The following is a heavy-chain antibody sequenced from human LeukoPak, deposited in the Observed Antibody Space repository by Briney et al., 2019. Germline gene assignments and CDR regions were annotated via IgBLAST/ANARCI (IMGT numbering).Heavy chain of an antibody. D-gene: IGHD1-1*01. CDR3: ARGYKYYMDV. V-gene: IGHV4-39*07. J-gene: IGHJ6*03. CDR2: IYYSGST. CDR1: GGSISSSSYY. Sequence: PSETLSLTXTVSGGSISSSSYYWGWIRQPPGKGLEWIGSIYYSGSTYYNPSLKSRVTISVDTSKNQFSLKLSSVTAADTAVYYCARGYKYYMDVWGKGTTVTVSS.